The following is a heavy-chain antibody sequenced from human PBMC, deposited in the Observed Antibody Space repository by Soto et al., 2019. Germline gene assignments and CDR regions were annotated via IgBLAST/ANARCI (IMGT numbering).Heavy chain of an antibody. D-gene: IGHD3-3*01. CDR2: MYHSGST. V-gene: IGHV4-38-2*01. CDR1: GYSIRSGYY. Sequence: PSETLSLTCAVSGYSIRSGYYWGWIRQAPGKGLDYIGSMYHSGSTDYNPSLKSRVTISVDTSKNQFSLRLSSVAAAETAVYYCARVADYDVWSGYYKPYYFDYWGQGTLVTVSS. CDR3: ARVADYDVWSGYYKPYYFDY. J-gene: IGHJ4*02.